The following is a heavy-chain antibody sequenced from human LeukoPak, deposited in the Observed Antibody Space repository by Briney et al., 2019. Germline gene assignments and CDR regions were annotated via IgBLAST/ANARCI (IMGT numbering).Heavy chain of an antibody. D-gene: IGHD4-17*01. CDR1: GFTFSSYA. Sequence: GGSLRLSCAASGFTFSSYAMHWVRQAPGKGLEWVAVISYDGSNKYYADSVKGRFTISRDNSKNTLYLQMNSLRAEDTAVYYCARDPTPIPLYGDYGYYFDYWGQGTLVTVSS. V-gene: IGHV3-30-3*01. CDR3: ARDPTPIPLYGDYGYYFDY. CDR2: ISYDGSNK. J-gene: IGHJ4*02.